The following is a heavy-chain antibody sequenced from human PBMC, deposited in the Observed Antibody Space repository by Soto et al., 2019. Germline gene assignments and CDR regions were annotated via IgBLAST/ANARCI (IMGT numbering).Heavy chain of an antibody. D-gene: IGHD3-9*01. V-gene: IGHV5-51*01. CDR1: GYSFTDYW. J-gene: IGHJ4*02. Sequence: GESLKISCKSSGYSFTDYWIGWVRQTPGKGLEWMGIIYPGDPDARYSPSFQGQVTISVDTSINTAFLRWNSLTASDTAMYYCARQADYNILTGYFYYFDYWGQGSLVTVSS. CDR2: IYPGDPDA. CDR3: ARQADYNILTGYFYYFDY.